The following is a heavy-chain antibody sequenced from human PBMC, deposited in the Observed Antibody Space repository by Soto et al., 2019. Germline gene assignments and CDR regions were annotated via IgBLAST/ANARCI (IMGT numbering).Heavy chain of an antibody. CDR1: DYTFTAYW. CDR2: ITPRDSDV. CDR3: ASLVYTKQVWSQTYDI. D-gene: IGHD3-16*01. Sequence: GEYLKVSSKGFDYTFTAYWIGWVRLMPGKGLQWMGVITPRDSDVKYSPPFDGQVTLSADKSINTAFLQCRSLKASDTAMYYCASLVYTKQVWSQTYDISGQATMVTLF. J-gene: IGHJ3*02. V-gene: IGHV5-51*01.